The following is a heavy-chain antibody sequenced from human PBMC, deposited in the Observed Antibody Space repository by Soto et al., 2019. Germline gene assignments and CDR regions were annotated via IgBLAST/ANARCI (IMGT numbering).Heavy chain of an antibody. V-gene: IGHV5-51*01. CDR3: AGLFGAAAGSEYNWFDP. CDR2: IYPGDSDT. J-gene: IGHJ5*02. Sequence: GESLKISCKGSGYSFTSYWIGWVRQMPGKGLEWTGIIYPGDSDTRYSPSFQGQLTISSDKSSSTADRQWSSLKASDTAMSYRAGLFGAAAGSEYNWFDPWGQGTLVTVSS. D-gene: IGHD6-13*01. CDR1: GYSFTSYW.